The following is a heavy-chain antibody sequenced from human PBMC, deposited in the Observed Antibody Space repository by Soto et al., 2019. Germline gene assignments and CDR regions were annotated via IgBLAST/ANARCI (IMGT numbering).Heavy chain of an antibody. D-gene: IGHD3-10*01. CDR2: IIPMYGPA. CDR1: GGTFSSYA. V-gene: IGHV1-69*01. CDR3: ARVTSMVRGVIDNWFDP. J-gene: IGHJ5*02. Sequence: QVPLVQSGAEVKKPGSSVTVSCKASGGTFSSYAIHWVRQAPGQGLEWMGGIIPMYGPAKYAQRFQGRVTITADESTHTVYMELTSMTSHDTAVYYCARVTSMVRGVIDNWFDPWGHGTLVTVSS.